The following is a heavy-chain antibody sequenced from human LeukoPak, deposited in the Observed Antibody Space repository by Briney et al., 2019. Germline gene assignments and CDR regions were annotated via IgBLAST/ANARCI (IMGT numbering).Heavy chain of an antibody. CDR3: ARVGYCGATSCYGGFAR. CDR2: IDPDSGGT. V-gene: IGHV1-2*02. D-gene: IGHD2-2*01. Sequence: GASVKVSCKASGYTFTGYFIQWVRQAPGQGLEWMGWIDPDSGGTNYAQKFQGRVTMTRDTSITTAYLELSRLRSDDTAVYYCARVGYCGATSCYGGFARWGQGTLVTVSS. CDR1: GYTFTGYF. J-gene: IGHJ5*02.